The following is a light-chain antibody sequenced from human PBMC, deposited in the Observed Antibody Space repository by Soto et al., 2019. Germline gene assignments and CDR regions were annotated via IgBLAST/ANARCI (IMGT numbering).Light chain of an antibody. CDR1: QSVSASY. V-gene: IGKV3-20*01. Sequence: ENVLTQSPGTLSLSPGEGATLSCRARQSVSASYLAWYQQKPGQAPRLLIYGASTRATGIPDRFSGSGSGTDFTLTISRLEPEDFAVYYCQQYGSSPLTFGGGTKVDIK. CDR2: GAS. CDR3: QQYGSSPLT. J-gene: IGKJ4*01.